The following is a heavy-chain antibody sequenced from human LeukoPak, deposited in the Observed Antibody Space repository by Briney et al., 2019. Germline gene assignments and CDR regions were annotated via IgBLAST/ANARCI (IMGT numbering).Heavy chain of an antibody. CDR2: ISSSSSYI. CDR3: ARGGYSTIYYFDY. V-gene: IGHV3-21*01. CDR1: GFTFSSYS. Sequence: GGSLRLSCAASGFTFSSYSMNWVRQAPGKGLEWVSSISSSSSYIYYADSVKGRFTISRDNAKNPLYLQMNSLRAEDTAVYYCARGGYSTIYYFDYWGQGTLVTVSS. D-gene: IGHD3-22*01. J-gene: IGHJ4*02.